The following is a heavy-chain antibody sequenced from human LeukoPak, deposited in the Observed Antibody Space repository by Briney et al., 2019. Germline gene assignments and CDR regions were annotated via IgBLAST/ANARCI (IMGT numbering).Heavy chain of an antibody. V-gene: IGHV4-59*12. Sequence: SETLSLTCTVSGGSISRDYWSWIRQPPGKGLEWIGYIYYTGSTNYNPSLKSRVTISVDTSKNQFSLKLSSVTAADTAVYYCARDEFSGEYYYYYMDVWGKGTTVTVSS. CDR2: IYYTGST. J-gene: IGHJ6*03. CDR3: ARDEFSGEYYYYYMDV. CDR1: GGSISRDY. D-gene: IGHD6-25*01.